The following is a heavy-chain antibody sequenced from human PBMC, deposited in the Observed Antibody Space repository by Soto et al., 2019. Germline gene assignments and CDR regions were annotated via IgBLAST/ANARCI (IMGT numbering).Heavy chain of an antibody. D-gene: IGHD3-10*01. V-gene: IGHV4-31*03. CDR1: GGSISSGGYY. J-gene: IGHJ6*02. Sequence: QVQLQESGPGLVKPSQTLSLTCTVSGGSISSGGYYWSWIRQHPWKGLEWIGYIYYSGSTYYHPSLKSRVTISVETSKNQSGLKLSSVTAADTAVYSCARESKGKYYYGSGSYWWWGMDVWCQGTTVTVSS. CDR3: ARESKGKYYYGSGSYWWWGMDV. CDR2: IYYSGST.